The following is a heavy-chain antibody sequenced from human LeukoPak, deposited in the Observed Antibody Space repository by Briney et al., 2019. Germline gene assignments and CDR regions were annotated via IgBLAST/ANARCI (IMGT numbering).Heavy chain of an antibody. J-gene: IGHJ3*02. D-gene: IGHD2-2*01. CDR2: ISAYNGNT. V-gene: IGHV1-18*01. CDR3: ARDLGLGYCSSTSCYRDAFDI. CDR1: GYTFTSYG. Sequence: ASVKVSCKASGYTFTSYGISWVRQAPGQGLEWMGWISAYNGNTNYAQKLQGRVTMATDTSTSTAYMELRSLRSDDTAVYYCARDLGLGYCSSTSCYRDAFDIWGQGTMVTVSS.